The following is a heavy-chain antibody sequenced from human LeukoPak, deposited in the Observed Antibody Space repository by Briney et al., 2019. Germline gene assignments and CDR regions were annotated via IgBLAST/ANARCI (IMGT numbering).Heavy chain of an antibody. CDR3: AREPAVAGTGLFVDY. CDR1: GGSFSGYY. D-gene: IGHD6-19*01. V-gene: IGHV4-34*01. CDR2: INHSGST. J-gene: IGHJ4*02. Sequence: SGTLSLTCAVYGGSFSGYYWSWIRQPPGKGLEWIGEINHSGSTNYNPSLKSRVTISVDTSKNQFSLKLSSVTAADTAVYYCAREPAVAGTGLFVDYWGQGTLVTVSS.